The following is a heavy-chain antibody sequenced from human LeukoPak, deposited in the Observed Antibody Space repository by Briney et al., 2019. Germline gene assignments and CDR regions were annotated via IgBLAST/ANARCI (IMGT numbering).Heavy chain of an antibody. CDR2: IYYSGST. D-gene: IGHD5-24*01. V-gene: IGHV4-59*11. J-gene: IGHJ6*03. CDR3: ARVGTIPVDYYYYMDV. Sequence: SETLSLTCTVSGGSISSHYWSWIRQPPGKGLEWIGYIYYSGSTNYNPSLKSRVTISVDTSKNQFSLKLSSVTAADTAVYYCARVGTIPVDYYYYMDVWGKGTTVTVSS. CDR1: GGSISSHY.